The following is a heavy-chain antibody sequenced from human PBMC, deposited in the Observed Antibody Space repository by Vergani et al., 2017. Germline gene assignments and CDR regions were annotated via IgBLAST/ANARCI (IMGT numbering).Heavy chain of an antibody. Sequence: EVQLVESGGGLVKPGGSLRLSCAASVFTFSDFSMSWVRQAPGKGLEWVSTISSDGGSTYYADSVKGRFTISRDNSKNTLSLQMNSLTAEDTAIYYCAGPQGTSAYYYGGFDYWGQGILVTVSS. CDR1: VFTFSDFS. CDR3: AGPQGTSAYYYGGFDY. J-gene: IGHJ4*02. V-gene: IGHV3-23*04. CDR2: ISSDGGST. D-gene: IGHD3-22*01.